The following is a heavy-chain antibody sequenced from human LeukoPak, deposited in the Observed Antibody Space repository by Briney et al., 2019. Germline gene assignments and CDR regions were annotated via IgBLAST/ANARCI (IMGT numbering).Heavy chain of an antibody. J-gene: IGHJ4*02. CDR2: IYTGGTT. CDR1: GFSFSSYG. CDR3: ARDGDDTSGYFSPFDY. D-gene: IGHD3-22*01. Sequence: GGSLRLSCAASGFSFSSYGMSWVRQAPGKGLEWVSVIYTGGTTYYADSVKGRFTISRDNSKNTLYLQMNSLRAEDTAVYYCARDGDDTSGYFSPFDYWGQGTLVTGSS. V-gene: IGHV3-53*01.